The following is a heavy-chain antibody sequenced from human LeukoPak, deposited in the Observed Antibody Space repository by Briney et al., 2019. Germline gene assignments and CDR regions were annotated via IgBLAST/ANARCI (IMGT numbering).Heavy chain of an antibody. CDR1: GFTFSNHC. J-gene: IGHJ4*02. V-gene: IGHV3-30*18. Sequence: GGSLRLSCAASGFTFSNHCMHWVRQAPGKGLEWVAVISYDGSNKYYTDSVKGRFTISRDNSKNTLYLQMNSLRAEDTAVYYCAKDGAVRGVMPYYFDYWGQGTLVTVSS. D-gene: IGHD3-10*01. CDR2: ISYDGSNK. CDR3: AKDGAVRGVMPYYFDY.